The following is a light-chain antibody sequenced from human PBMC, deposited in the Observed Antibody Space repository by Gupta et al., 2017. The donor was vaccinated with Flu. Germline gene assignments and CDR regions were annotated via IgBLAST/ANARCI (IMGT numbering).Light chain of an antibody. V-gene: IGLV2-11*01. CDR3: SSHAGRVTWV. CDR1: SNDVGGSNR. Sequence: HSSPTQPRPVSGSPGQSVTISCTGSSNDVGGSNRVSWYQQRPGKAHKLILYDVTERPSGVPDRFSGSKSGNTASLTISGLQADDEADYYCSSHAGRVTWVFGTGTTVTVL. J-gene: IGLJ1*01. CDR2: DVT.